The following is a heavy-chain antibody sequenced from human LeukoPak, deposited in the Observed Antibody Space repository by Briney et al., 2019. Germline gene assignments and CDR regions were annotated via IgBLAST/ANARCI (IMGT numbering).Heavy chain of an antibody. Sequence: GGSLRLSCAASGFTFSRYWMHWVRQAPGKGLVWVSHINSDGSDTSYADSVKGRFTISRDNAKDSLYLQMNSLRAEDTAVYYCARDLGYCSSTSCYKNYGMDVWGQGTTVTVSS. CDR1: GFTFSRYW. CDR3: ARDLGYCSSTSCYKNYGMDV. J-gene: IGHJ6*02. CDR2: INSDGSDT. V-gene: IGHV3-74*01. D-gene: IGHD2-2*02.